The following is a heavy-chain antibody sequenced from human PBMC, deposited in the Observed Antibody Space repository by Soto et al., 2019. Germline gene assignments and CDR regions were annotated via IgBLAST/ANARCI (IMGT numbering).Heavy chain of an antibody. D-gene: IGHD3-10*01. CDR2: IYYSGST. CDR1: GGSISSSSYY. J-gene: IGHJ6*02. V-gene: IGHV4-39*01. CDR3: ARLYCSGSYLVGMDV. Sequence: SETLSLTCTVPGGSISSSSYYWGWIRQPPGKGLEWIGSIYYSGSTYYNPSLKSRVTISVDTSKNQFSLKLSSVTAADTAVYYCARLYCSGSYLVGMDVWGQGTTVTVSS.